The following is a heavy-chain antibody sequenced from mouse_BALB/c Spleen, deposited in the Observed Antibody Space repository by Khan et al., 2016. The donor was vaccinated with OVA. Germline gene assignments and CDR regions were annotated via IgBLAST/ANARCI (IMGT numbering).Heavy chain of an antibody. J-gene: IGHJ3*01. Sequence: QVQLKQSGAELMKPGASVKISCKATGYTFSSYWIEWVKQRPGHGLEWIGEILPGSGSNNYNEKFKGKATFTADTSSNTAYMQLSSLTSEDSAVYYCARWNYYGSSSWFGYWGQGTLVTVS. D-gene: IGHD1-1*01. CDR3: ARWNYYGSSSWFGY. CDR2: ILPGSGSN. V-gene: IGHV1-9*01. CDR1: GYTFSSYW.